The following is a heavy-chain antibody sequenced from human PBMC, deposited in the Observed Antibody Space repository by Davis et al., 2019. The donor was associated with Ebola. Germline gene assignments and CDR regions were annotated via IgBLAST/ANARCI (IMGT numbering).Heavy chain of an antibody. CDR2: INTDGSIT. CDR3: TRESFGSSIY. V-gene: IGHV3-74*01. D-gene: IGHD3-3*01. Sequence: PGGSLRLSCTASGFTFSGYWMHWVRQVPGKGLVWVSRINTDGSITVHADSVKGRFTISRDNAKHTVDLQMNSLGAEDTAVYYWTRESFGSSIYWGQGTLVTVSS. J-gene: IGHJ4*02. CDR1: GFTFSGYW.